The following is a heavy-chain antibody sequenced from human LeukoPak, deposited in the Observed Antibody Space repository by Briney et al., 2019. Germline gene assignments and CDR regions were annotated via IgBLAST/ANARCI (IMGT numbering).Heavy chain of an antibody. J-gene: IGHJ6*03. V-gene: IGHV1-69*13. CDR1: GGTFSSYA. Sequence: RASVKVSCKASGGTFSSYAISWVRQAPGQGLEWMGGIIPIFGTANYAQKFQGRVTITADESTSTAYMELSSLRSEDTAVYYCARDLGWSSSPLHYYCYMDVWGKGTTVTVSS. D-gene: IGHD6-6*01. CDR3: ARDLGWSSSPLHYYCYMDV. CDR2: IIPIFGTA.